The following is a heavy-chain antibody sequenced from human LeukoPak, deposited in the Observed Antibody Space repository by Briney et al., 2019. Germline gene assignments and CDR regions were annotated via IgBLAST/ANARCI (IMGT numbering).Heavy chain of an antibody. Sequence: GGSLRLSCAGSGFTFSSYSMNWVRQAPGKGLEWVSSISSSSIYIYYADSVKGRFTISRDNAKNSLYLQMNSLRAEDTAVYYCARGYSNYGYALEIWGQGTMVTVSS. J-gene: IGHJ3*02. CDR1: GFTFSSYS. CDR3: ARGYSNYGYALEI. V-gene: IGHV3-21*01. D-gene: IGHD4-11*01. CDR2: ISSSSIYI.